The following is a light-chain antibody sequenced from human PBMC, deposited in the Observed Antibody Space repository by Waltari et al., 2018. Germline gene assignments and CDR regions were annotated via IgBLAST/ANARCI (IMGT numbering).Light chain of an antibody. CDR3: QQYNSFPKT. V-gene: IGKV1-5*03. CDR2: KTS. CDR1: QSVGVW. Sequence: DIQMTQSPSTLSPSVGDRVTITCRASQSVGVWLAWYQQKPGNAPKVLIYKTSSLESGVPSRFSGSGSGTEFTLTISNLQPADFATYYCQQYNSFPKTFGQGTKVEIK. J-gene: IGKJ1*01.